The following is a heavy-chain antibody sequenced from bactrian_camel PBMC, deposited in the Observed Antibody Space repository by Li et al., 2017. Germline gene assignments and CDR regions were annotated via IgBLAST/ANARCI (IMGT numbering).Heavy chain of an antibody. V-gene: IGHV3S40*01. D-gene: IGHD3*01. J-gene: IGHJ4*01. Sequence: VQLVESGGGLVQPGGSLTLSCAGSGDTFSNHDMSWVRQAPGKGLEWVSIINSGGGGIYYADSVKGRFTISRDNAKSTLFLQMNSLRSEDTALYYCATYQYCSASWGADEYVDYTGFGTQVTVS. CDR2: INSGGGGI. CDR1: GDTFSNHD.